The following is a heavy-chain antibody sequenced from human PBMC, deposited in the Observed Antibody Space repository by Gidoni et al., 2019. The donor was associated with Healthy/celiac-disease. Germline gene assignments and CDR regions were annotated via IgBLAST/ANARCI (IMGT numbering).Heavy chain of an antibody. CDR1: GFTFSSYS. D-gene: IGHD3-22*01. V-gene: IGHV3-21*01. CDR2: ISSSSSYI. J-gene: IGHJ4*02. Sequence: EVQLVESGGGLVKPGGSLRLSCAASGFTFSSYSMNWVRQAPGKGLEWVSSISSSSSYIYYADSVKGRCTSSRDNAKNSLYLQMNSLRAEDTAVYYCARDSHQSGYLDYWGQGTLVTVSS. CDR3: ARDSHQSGYLDY.